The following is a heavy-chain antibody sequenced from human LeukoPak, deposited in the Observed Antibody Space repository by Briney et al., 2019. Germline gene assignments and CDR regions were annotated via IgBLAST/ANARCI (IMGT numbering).Heavy chain of an antibody. CDR1: GYTFTSYD. CDR2: MNPNSGNT. D-gene: IGHD3-9*01. V-gene: IGHV1-8*01. J-gene: IGHJ3*02. Sequence: GASVKVSCKASGYTFTSYDINWVRQATGQGLEWMGWMNPNSGNTGYAQKFQGRVTMTRNTSISTAYMELSSLRSEDTAVYYCARAHYDILTGYDDAFDIWGQGTMVTVSP. CDR3: ARAHYDILTGYDDAFDI.